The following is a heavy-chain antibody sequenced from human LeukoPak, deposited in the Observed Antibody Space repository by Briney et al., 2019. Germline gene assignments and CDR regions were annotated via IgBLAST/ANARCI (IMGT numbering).Heavy chain of an antibody. CDR1: GLSLSTSGMR. CDR3: ARTLYYYDSSGYYNTGDDAFDI. V-gene: IGHV2-70*04. CDR2: INWDDDK. D-gene: IGHD3-22*01. Sequence: QTLSLTCTFSGLSLSTSGMRVSWIRQPPGKALEWLARINWDDDKFYSTSLKTRLTISKDTAKSQVVLTMTNMDPVDTATYYCARTLYYYDSSGYYNTGDDAFDIWGQGTMVTVSS. J-gene: IGHJ3*02.